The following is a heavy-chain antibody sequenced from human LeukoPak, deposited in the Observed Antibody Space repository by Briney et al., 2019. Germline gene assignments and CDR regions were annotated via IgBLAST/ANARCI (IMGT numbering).Heavy chain of an antibody. D-gene: IGHD3-22*01. CDR2: IIPIFGTA. J-gene: IGHJ3*02. CDR1: GGTFSSYA. Sequence: GASVKVSCKASGGTFSSYAISWVRQAPGQGLEWMGGIIPIFGTANYAQKFQGRVTITTDESTSTAYMELSSLRSEDTAVYYCARDPAYYYDSGGVAFDIWGQGTMVTVSS. V-gene: IGHV1-69*05. CDR3: ARDPAYYYDSGGVAFDI.